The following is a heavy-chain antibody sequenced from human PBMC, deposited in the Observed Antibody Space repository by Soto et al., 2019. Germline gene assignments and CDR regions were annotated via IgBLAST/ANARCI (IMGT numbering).Heavy chain of an antibody. CDR2: ISYDGSNK. V-gene: IGHV3-30*18. J-gene: IGHJ4*02. CDR3: AKARRGSSYGYPYYFDY. D-gene: IGHD5-18*01. CDR1: GFTFSSYG. Sequence: GGSLRLSCAASGFTFSSYGMHWVRQAPGKGLEWVAVISYDGSNKYYADSVKGRFTISRDNSKNTLYLQMNSLRAEDTAVYYCAKARRGSSYGYPYYFDYSGQGTLVPVYS.